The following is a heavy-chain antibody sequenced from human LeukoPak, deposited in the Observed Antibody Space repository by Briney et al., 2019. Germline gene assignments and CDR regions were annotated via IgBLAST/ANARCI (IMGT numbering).Heavy chain of an antibody. V-gene: IGHV1-46*01. J-gene: IGHJ5*02. CDR1: GYTFTSYY. CDR2: INPSGGST. D-gene: IGHD2-15*01. CDR3: AREGYCSGGSCYSGHWFDP. Sequence: ASVKVSFKASGYTFTSYYMHWVRQAPGQGLEWMGIINPSGGSTSYAQKFQGRVTMTRDTSTSTVYMELSSLRSEDTAVYYCAREGYCSGGSCYSGHWFDPWGQGTLVTVSS.